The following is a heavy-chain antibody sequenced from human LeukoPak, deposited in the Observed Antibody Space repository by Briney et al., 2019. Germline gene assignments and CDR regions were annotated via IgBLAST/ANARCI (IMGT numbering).Heavy chain of an antibody. V-gene: IGHV1-18*01. CDR2: ISAYKGNT. D-gene: IGHD6-13*01. Sequence: AASVKVSCKASGYTFTSYGISWVRQAPGQGLEWMGWISAYKGNTNYAQKLQGRVTMTTDTSTSTAYMELRSLRSDDTAVYYCARDMTSSSWYGVDYWGQGTLVTVSS. CDR1: GYTFTSYG. CDR3: ARDMTSSSWYGVDY. J-gene: IGHJ4*02.